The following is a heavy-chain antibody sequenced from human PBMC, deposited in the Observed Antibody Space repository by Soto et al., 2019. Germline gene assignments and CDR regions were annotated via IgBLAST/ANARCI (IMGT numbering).Heavy chain of an antibody. V-gene: IGHV3-15*04. Sequence: EVQLVESGGGLVKPGGSLRLSCTASGFTFSKATMNWARQAPGKGLDWVGQIASKILAEKTDFAAPWKGRFTLSRDDSKNTVYLQMNGLEIEDTAMYYCVTRFTAVATARFDYWGQGTLVTVSS. D-gene: IGHD2-21*02. CDR1: GFTFSKAT. CDR3: VTRFTAVATARFDY. J-gene: IGHJ4*02. CDR2: IASKILAEKT.